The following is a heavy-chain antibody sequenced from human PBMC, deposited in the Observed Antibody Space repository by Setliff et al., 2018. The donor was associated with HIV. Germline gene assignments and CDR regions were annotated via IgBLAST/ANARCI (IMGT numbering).Heavy chain of an antibody. D-gene: IGHD1-26*01. CDR3: ARVGSYWSTFDY. CDR1: GYTLTTYG. Sequence: GASVKVSCKASGYTLTTYGISWVRQAPGQGLQWMGWLNTETGNSMYAQCFTGRFVFSLDTSVSTAFLQINSLKAEDTAMYYCARVGSYWSTFDYWGQGALVTVSS. V-gene: IGHV7-4-1*02. J-gene: IGHJ4*02. CDR2: LNTETGNS.